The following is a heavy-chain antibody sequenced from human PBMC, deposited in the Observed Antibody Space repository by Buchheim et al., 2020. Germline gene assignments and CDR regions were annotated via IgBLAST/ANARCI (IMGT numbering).Heavy chain of an antibody. CDR1: GFTFSSNW. D-gene: IGHD4-17*01. J-gene: IGHJ6*02. CDR3: ANYSDGGYYGMDV. V-gene: IGHV3-7*01. CDR2: IKQDGSEK. Sequence: EVQLVESGGGLVQPGGSLRLSCAASGFTFSSNWMSWVRQAPGKGLEWVANIKQDGSEKYYVDSVKGRFTISRDNAKNSLYLQMNSLRAEDTAVYYCANYSDGGYYGMDVWGQGTT.